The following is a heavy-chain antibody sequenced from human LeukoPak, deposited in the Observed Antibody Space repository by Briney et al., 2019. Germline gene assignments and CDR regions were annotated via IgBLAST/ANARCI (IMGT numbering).Heavy chain of an antibody. D-gene: IGHD3-22*01. Sequence: SVKVSCTASGGTFSIYAISWVRQAPGQGLEWMGGIIPIFGTANYAQKFQGRVTITADESTSTAYMELSSLRSEDTAVYYCASSRWDTYYYDSSGYWFDPWGQGTLVTVSS. CDR3: ASSRWDTYYYDSSGYWFDP. CDR2: IIPIFGTA. CDR1: GGTFSIYA. V-gene: IGHV1-69*13. J-gene: IGHJ5*02.